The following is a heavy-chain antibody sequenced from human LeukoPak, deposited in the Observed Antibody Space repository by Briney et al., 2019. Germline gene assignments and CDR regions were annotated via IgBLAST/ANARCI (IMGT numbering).Heavy chain of an antibody. CDR2: INHSGST. D-gene: IGHD3-10*01. J-gene: IGHJ4*02. CDR3: ARVVRGVLPDY. Sequence: SETLSLTCAVYGGSFSGYYWSWIRQPPGKGLEWIGEINHSGSTDYNPSLKSRVTISVDTSKNQFSLKLSSVTAADTAVYYCARVVRGVLPDYWGQGTLVTVSS. CDR1: GGSFSGYY. V-gene: IGHV4-34*01.